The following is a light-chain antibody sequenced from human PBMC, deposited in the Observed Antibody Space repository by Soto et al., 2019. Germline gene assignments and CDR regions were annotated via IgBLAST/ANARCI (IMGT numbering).Light chain of an antibody. CDR3: QQYETFSGT. CDR1: QSISVS. V-gene: IGKV1-5*01. CDR2: DAS. J-gene: IGKJ1*01. Sequence: IQMTQSPSTLSASVGDTVTITCRASQSISVSLAWYQQKPGKAPNLLIYDASTLQGGVPSRFSGSGSGTEFTLTVTSLQPDDFATYYCQQYETFSGTFGPGTKVDIK.